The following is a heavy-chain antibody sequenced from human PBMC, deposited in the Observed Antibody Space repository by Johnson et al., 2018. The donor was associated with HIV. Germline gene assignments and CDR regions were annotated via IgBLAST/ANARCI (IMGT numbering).Heavy chain of an antibody. CDR3: ARDGPSVGIGRGDAFDI. CDR1: GFTVSSNY. CDR2: IYSGGST. D-gene: IGHD2-21*01. V-gene: IGHV3-66*02. Sequence: VQLVESGGGLVQPGGSLRLSCAASGFTVSSNYMSWVHQAPGKGLAWVSVIYSGGSTYYADSVQARFTISRDNSKNTLYLHMNSLRAEDTAVYYCARDGPSVGIGRGDAFDIWDQGTMVTVSS. J-gene: IGHJ3*02.